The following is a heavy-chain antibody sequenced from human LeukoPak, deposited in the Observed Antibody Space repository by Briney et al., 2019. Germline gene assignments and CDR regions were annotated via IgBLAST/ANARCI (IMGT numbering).Heavy chain of an antibody. CDR1: GFTFSSYA. V-gene: IGHV3-23*01. Sequence: PGGSLRLSCAASGFTFSSYAMSWVRQAPGKGLEWVSAIGGSGGSTYYADSVKGRFTISRDNSKNTPYLQMNSLRAEDTAIYYCAKLHSSGFLDYWGQGTLVTVSS. CDR2: IGGSGGST. CDR3: AKLHSSGFLDY. J-gene: IGHJ4*02. D-gene: IGHD3-22*01.